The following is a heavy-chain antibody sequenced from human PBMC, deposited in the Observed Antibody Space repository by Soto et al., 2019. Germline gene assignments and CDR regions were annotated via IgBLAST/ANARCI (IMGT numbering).Heavy chain of an antibody. J-gene: IGHJ4*02. CDR3: ARDGDSSSRPN. CDR2: ISAYNGNP. V-gene: IGHV1-18*01. Sequence: QVQLLQSGAEVKKPGASVTVSCKASGYTFTSYGISWVRQAPGQGLEWMGWISAYNGNPNYAQKVQGRVTMTPDTSTSTAYMELRSLRSADTAVNSCARDGDSSSRPNWGQGTLVTVSS. CDR1: GYTFTSYG. D-gene: IGHD6-13*01.